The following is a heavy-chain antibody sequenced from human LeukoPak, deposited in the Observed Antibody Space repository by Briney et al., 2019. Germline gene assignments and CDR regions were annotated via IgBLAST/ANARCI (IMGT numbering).Heavy chain of an antibody. CDR2: IIPIFGTA. CDR3: AKEYYYGSGSYVFDY. Sequence: SVKVSCKASGGTFSSYAISWVRQAPGQGLEWMGGIIPIFGTANYAQKFQGRVTITADKSTSTAYMELSSLRSEDTAVYYCAKEYYYGSGSYVFDYWGQGTLVTVSS. CDR1: GGTFSSYA. D-gene: IGHD3-10*01. J-gene: IGHJ4*02. V-gene: IGHV1-69*06.